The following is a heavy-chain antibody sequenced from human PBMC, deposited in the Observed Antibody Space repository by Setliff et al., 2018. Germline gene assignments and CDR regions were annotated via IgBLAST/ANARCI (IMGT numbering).Heavy chain of an antibody. CDR2: IKSSIEGGTS. CDR3: TTGPRDSRNYLNWLGS. J-gene: IGHJ5*01. V-gene: IGHV3-15*01. CDR1: GITFKNAW. D-gene: IGHD4-4*01. Sequence: LRLSRSVSGITFKNAWMTWVRQAPGKGPEWVGRIKSSIEGGTSDYGAPAKGRFTISRDDSKSMIYLQMNNLKSEDTGFYYCTTGPRDSRNYLNWLGSWGQGTLVTV.